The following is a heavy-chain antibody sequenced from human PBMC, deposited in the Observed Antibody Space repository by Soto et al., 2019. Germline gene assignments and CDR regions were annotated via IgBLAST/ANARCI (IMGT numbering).Heavy chain of an antibody. V-gene: IGHV6-1*01. CDR1: GDSLYSNTAA. J-gene: IGHJ5*02. Sequence: PSQTLSLTCAISGDSLYSNTAAWNWIRQSPSRRLEGLGRTYYRSKWYNDYELSVRSRITINPDTSKNQLFLQINSVNPYDTAVYYCARGRSSPRGDWFDPWGQGTLVTVSS. D-gene: IGHD6-6*01. CDR3: ARGRSSPRGDWFDP. CDR2: TYYRSKWYN.